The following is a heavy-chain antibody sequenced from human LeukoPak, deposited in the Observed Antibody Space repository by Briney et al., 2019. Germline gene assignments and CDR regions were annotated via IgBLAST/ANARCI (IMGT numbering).Heavy chain of an antibody. CDR3: AKDSQLGFDY. J-gene: IGHJ4*02. CDR2: ISYDGSNK. CDR1: GFTFSSYA. D-gene: IGHD1-1*01. Sequence: GGSLRLSCAASGFTFSSYAMHWVRQAPGKGLEWVAVISYDGSNKYYADSVKGRFTISRDNSKNTLYLQMNSLRAEDTAVYYCAKDSQLGFDYWGQGTLVTVSS. V-gene: IGHV3-30*04.